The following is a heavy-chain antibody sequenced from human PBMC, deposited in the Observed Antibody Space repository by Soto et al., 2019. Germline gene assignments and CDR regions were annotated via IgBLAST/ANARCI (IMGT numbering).Heavy chain of an antibody. Sequence: EVQLLESGGDLIQPGGSLRLSCAASGFTVSSNSFTWVRQAPGKGLEYVSGISIGGDKTWHADSVKGRFTVSRDNSKNTVYLQMNSLRVDDTAVYYCAKWDGYGDHWGQGTLFTVSS. CDR2: ISIGGDKT. CDR1: GFTVSSNS. CDR3: AKWDGYGDH. J-gene: IGHJ5*02. D-gene: IGHD5-12*01. V-gene: IGHV3-23*01.